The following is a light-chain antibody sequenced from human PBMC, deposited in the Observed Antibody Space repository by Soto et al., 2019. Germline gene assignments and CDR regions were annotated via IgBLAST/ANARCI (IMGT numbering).Light chain of an antibody. J-gene: IGLJ3*02. V-gene: IGLV1-40*01. CDR1: SSDIGAGYD. Sequence: QSVLTQPPSVSGAPGQRVTISCTGSSSDIGAGYDVHWYQQLPGTAPKLLIYGNSDRPSGVPDRFSGSKSGNTASLTISGLQPEDEGDYYCSAYTARSTLVFGGGTKLTVL. CDR3: SAYTARSTLV. CDR2: GNS.